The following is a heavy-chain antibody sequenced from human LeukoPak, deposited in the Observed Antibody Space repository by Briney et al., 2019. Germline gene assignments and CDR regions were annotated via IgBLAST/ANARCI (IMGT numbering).Heavy chain of an antibody. CDR1: GGSISSSSHY. CDR2: IDYSGST. CDR3: VRHGLKYGSDTGYYYMDV. Sequence: PSETLSLTCTVSGGSISSSSHYWGWIRQPPGKGLEWIGSIDYSGSTYYNPSLRSRVTIYVDPSNNQISLKLSSVTAADTAVFYCVRHGLKYGSDTGYYYMDVWGKGTTVTISS. D-gene: IGHD3-10*01. J-gene: IGHJ6*03. V-gene: IGHV4-39*01.